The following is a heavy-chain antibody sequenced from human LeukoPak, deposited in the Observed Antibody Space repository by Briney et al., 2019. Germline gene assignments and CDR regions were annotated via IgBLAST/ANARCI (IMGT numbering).Heavy chain of an antibody. V-gene: IGHV4-38-2*02. CDR1: GGSISSNYN. D-gene: IGHD5-12*01. CDR2: FNPSGNT. Sequence: SETLSLTCTVSGGSISSNYNWAWIRQPPGKGLEWIGTFNPSGNTYHNPSLKSRITISVDTSKNQFSLKLSSVTAADTAVYYCAAEFSAYDPFDSWGQGTLVTVSS. CDR3: AAEFSAYDPFDS. J-gene: IGHJ4*02.